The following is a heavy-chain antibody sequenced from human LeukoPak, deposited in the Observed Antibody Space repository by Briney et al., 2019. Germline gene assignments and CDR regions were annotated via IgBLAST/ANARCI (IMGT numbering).Heavy chain of an antibody. V-gene: IGHV3-15*07. D-gene: IGHD3-22*01. J-gene: IGHJ4*02. CDR3: TTIHLYYDSSGRIDY. CDR1: GFTFSSYA. Sequence: GGSLRLSCAASGFTFSSYAMNWVRQAPGKGLEWVGRIKSKTDGGTTDYAAPVKGRFTISRDDSKNTLYLQMNSLKTEDTAVYYCTTIHLYYDSSGRIDYWGQGTLVTVSS. CDR2: IKSKTDGGTT.